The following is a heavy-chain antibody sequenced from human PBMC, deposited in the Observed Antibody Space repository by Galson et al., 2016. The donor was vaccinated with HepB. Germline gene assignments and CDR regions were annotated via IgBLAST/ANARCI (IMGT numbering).Heavy chain of an antibody. CDR3: ARSRRTNGDHELILGNFDY. D-gene: IGHD2-8*01. CDR1: GFSLSTSSMC. V-gene: IGHV2-70*01. J-gene: IGHJ4*02. CDR2: IDWDDGK. Sequence: PALVKPTQTLTLTCTFSGFSLSTSSMCVSWIRQPPGKALEWLALIDWDDGKYYTTSLETRLTISKDTSKNQVVLTMTNVDPVDTATYYCARSRRTNGDHELILGNFDYWGQGTLVTVSP.